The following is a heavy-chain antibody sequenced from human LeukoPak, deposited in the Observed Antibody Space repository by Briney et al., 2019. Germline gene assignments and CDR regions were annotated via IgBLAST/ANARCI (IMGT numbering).Heavy chain of an antibody. V-gene: IGHV1-24*01. CDR3: ATATPTVTTYRDAFDI. Sequence: ASVKVSCTVSGYTLTELSMHWVRQAPGKGLEWMGGFDPEDGETIYAQKFQGRVTMTEDTSTDTAYMELSSLRSEDTAVYYCATATPTVTTYRDAFDIWGQGTMVTVSS. CDR1: GYTLTELS. J-gene: IGHJ3*02. CDR2: FDPEDGET. D-gene: IGHD4-17*01.